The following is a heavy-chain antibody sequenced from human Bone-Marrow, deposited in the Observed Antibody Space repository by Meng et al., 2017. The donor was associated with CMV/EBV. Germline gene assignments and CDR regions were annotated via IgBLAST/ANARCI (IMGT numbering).Heavy chain of an antibody. Sequence: GGSLRLSCAASGFTFSSYAMSWVRQAPGKGLEWVGFIRSKAYGGTTEYAASVKGRFTISRDDSKSIAYLQMNSLKTEDTAVYYCTRAGWELLLDYWGQGTLVTVSS. D-gene: IGHD1-26*01. CDR1: GFTFSSYA. CDR3: TRAGWELLLDY. V-gene: IGHV3-49*04. J-gene: IGHJ4*02. CDR2: IRSKAYGGTT.